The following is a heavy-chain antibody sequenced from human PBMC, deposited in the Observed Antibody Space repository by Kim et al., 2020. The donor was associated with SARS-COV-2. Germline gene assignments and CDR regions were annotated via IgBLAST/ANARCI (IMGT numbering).Heavy chain of an antibody. J-gene: IGHJ4*02. CDR3: ARAPVFDY. V-gene: IGHV4-59*01. D-gene: IGHD6-19*01. Sequence: SGSTSYNPSRKSRVTISVDTSKNQFSLKLSSVTAADTAVYYCARAPVFDYWGQGTLVTVSS. CDR2: SGST.